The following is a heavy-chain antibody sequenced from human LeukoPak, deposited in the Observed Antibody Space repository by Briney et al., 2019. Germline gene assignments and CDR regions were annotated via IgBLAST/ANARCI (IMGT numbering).Heavy chain of an antibody. CDR3: ARDTVTGSLYYYYYMDV. CDR2: IKQDGSEK. D-gene: IGHD4-11*01. Sequence: GGSLRLSCAASGFTFSSYWMSWVRQAPGKGLEWVANIKQDGSEKYYVDSVKGRFTISRDNAKNSLYLQMNSLRAEDTAVYYCARDTVTGSLYYYYYMDVWGKGTTVTVSS. J-gene: IGHJ6*03. V-gene: IGHV3-7*01. CDR1: GFTFSSYW.